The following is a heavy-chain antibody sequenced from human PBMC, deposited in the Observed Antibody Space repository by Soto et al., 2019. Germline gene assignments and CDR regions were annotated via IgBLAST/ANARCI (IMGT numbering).Heavy chain of an antibody. D-gene: IGHD2-21*02. CDR3: AREQEGVVVTATFDY. CDR2: IFVTSTTI. V-gene: IGHV3-48*04. J-gene: IGHJ4*02. CDR1: GFTFSSYS. Sequence: PGGSLRLSCVASGFTFSSYSMVWVRQAPGKGLEWISYIFVTSTTIYYADSVKGRFTISRDNAKNSLYLQMNSLRAEDTAVYYCAREQEGVVVTATFDYWGQGILVTVSS.